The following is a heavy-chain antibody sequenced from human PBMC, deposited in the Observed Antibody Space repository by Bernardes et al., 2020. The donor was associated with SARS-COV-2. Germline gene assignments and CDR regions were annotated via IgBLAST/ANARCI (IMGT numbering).Heavy chain of an antibody. J-gene: IGHJ3*01. V-gene: IGHV1-24*01. Sequence: ASVKASCQVSGYTLPNLSMLWVRHAPGKGLEWMGHFDPVNAEACYAQNFQGRLSMTGDTFTDTAYMELSSLRFGDTAVYYCAAHQRISAELGTFDLWGQGTLVTVSS. CDR2: FDPVNAEA. CDR3: AAHQRISAELGTFDL. CDR1: GYTLPNLS. D-gene: IGHD6-13*01.